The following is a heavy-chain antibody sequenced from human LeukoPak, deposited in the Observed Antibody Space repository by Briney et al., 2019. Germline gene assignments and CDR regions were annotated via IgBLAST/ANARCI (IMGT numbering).Heavy chain of an antibody. Sequence: ASVKVSCKASGYTFTSYGISWVRQAPGQGLEWMGWISAYNGNTKYAQKLQDRVTMTTDTSTTTAYMEVKSLTSDDTAVYYCARGSAMAQKQLVRHFDSWGQGTLVIVSS. V-gene: IGHV1-18*01. J-gene: IGHJ4*02. CDR1: GYTFTSYG. CDR3: ARGSAMAQKQLVRHFDS. D-gene: IGHD6-6*01. CDR2: ISAYNGNT.